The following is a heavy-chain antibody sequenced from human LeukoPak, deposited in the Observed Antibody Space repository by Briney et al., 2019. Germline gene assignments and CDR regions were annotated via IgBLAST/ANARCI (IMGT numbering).Heavy chain of an antibody. J-gene: IGHJ3*02. CDR1: GFIFSNYA. Sequence: GGSLRLSCAASGFIFSNYAMHWVRQAPGKGLEWVSSISSSSSYIYYADSVKGRFTISRDNAKNSLYLQMNSLRAEDTAVYYCARGAGYYPTNAFDIWGQGTMVTVSS. D-gene: IGHD3-22*01. V-gene: IGHV3-21*01. CDR3: ARGAGYYPTNAFDI. CDR2: ISSSSSYI.